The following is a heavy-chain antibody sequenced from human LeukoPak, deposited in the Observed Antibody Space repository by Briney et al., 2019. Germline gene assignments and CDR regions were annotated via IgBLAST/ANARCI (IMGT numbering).Heavy chain of an antibody. V-gene: IGHV1-69*06. Sequence: SVKVSCKASGGTFSSYAISWVRQAPGQGLEWMGGIIPIFGTANYAQKFQGRVTITADKSTSTAYMELSSLRSEDTAVYYCARDPADDYHGSGSTGDYWGQGTLVTVSS. CDR2: IIPIFGTA. CDR3: ARDPADDYHGSGSTGDY. D-gene: IGHD3-10*01. CDR1: GGTFSSYA. J-gene: IGHJ4*02.